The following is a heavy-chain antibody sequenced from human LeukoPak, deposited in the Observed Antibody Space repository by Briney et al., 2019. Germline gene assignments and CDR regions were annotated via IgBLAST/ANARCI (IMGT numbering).Heavy chain of an antibody. V-gene: IGHV1-2*04. D-gene: IGHD6-13*01. J-gene: IGHJ6*02. CDR1: GYTFTGYY. CDR3: ARGAGTFSGYYYYGMDV. CDR2: INPNSGGT. Sequence: ASVKVSCKASGYTFTGYYMHWVRQAPGQGLEWMGWINPNSGGTNYAQKFQGWVTMTRDTSISTAYMELSRLRSDDTAVYYCARGAGTFSGYYYYGMDVWGQGTTVTVSS.